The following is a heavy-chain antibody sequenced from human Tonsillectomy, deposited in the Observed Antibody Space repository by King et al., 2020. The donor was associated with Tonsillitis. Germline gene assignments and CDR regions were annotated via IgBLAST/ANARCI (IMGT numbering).Heavy chain of an antibody. Sequence: QLVQSGAEVKKPGASVKVSCKASGYIFTDYYMHWVRQAPGQGLEWMGWIKPNSGGTNYAQTFQGRVTMTRDTSISTAYMELSRLRSDDTAVYYCARERLEAPCTILYHYDIDVWRQGTTVTVSS. CDR2: IKPNSGGT. CDR3: ARERLEAPCTILYHYDIDV. D-gene: IGHD1-1*01. J-gene: IGHJ6*02. CDR1: GYIFTDYY. V-gene: IGHV1-2*02.